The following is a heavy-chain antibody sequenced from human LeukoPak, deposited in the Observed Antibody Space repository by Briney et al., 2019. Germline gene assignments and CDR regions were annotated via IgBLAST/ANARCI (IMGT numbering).Heavy chain of an antibody. Sequence: SVKVSRKASGGTFSSYAISWVRQVPGQGLEWMGGIIPIFGTASYAQKFQGRVTMTADESTTTAYMELRSLRSEDTAVYYCASSSGRIEYFQHWGQGTLVTVSS. V-gene: IGHV1-69*13. J-gene: IGHJ1*01. CDR1: GGTFSSYA. CDR3: ASSSGRIEYFQH. CDR2: IIPIFGTA. D-gene: IGHD3-22*01.